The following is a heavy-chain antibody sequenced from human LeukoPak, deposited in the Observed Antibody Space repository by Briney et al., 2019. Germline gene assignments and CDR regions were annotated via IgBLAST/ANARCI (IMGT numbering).Heavy chain of an antibody. D-gene: IGHD3-3*01. V-gene: IGHV4-34*01. CDR1: GVSFSGYY. Sequence: SETLSLTCAVYGVSFSGYYWSWIRQPPGKGLEWIGEINHSGSTNYNPSLKSRVTISVDTSKNQFSLKLSPVTAADTAVYYCARVGFPPYYDFWSGARYYYYGMDVWGQGTTVTVSS. CDR3: ARVGFPPYYDFWSGARYYYYGMDV. J-gene: IGHJ6*02. CDR2: INHSGST.